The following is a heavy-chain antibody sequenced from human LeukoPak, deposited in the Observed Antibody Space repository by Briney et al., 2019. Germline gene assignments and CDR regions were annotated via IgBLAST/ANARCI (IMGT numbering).Heavy chain of an antibody. Sequence: GGSLRLSCAASGFTFSSYEMNWVRQAPGKGLEWVSYISSSGGTIYYADSVKGRFTVSRDNAKNSLYLQMNSLRAEDTAVYYCARGMTGSYFGYLDYWGQGTLVTVSS. CDR1: GFTFSSYE. V-gene: IGHV3-48*03. D-gene: IGHD1-26*01. J-gene: IGHJ4*02. CDR2: ISSSGGTI. CDR3: ARGMTGSYFGYLDY.